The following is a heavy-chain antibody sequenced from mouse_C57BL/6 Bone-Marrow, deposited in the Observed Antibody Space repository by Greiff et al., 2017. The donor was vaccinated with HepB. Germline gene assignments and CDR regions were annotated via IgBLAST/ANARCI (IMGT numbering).Heavy chain of an antibody. J-gene: IGHJ3*01. V-gene: IGHV1-81*01. Sequence: VQLQQSGAELARPGASVKLSCKASGYTFTSYGISWVKQRTGQGLEWIGEIYPRSGNTYYNEKFKGKATLTADKSSSTAYMELRSLTSEDSAVYFCASPFYYDYDGAWFAYWGQGTLVTVSA. CDR1: GYTFTSYG. D-gene: IGHD2-4*01. CDR3: ASPFYYDYDGAWFAY. CDR2: IYPRSGNT.